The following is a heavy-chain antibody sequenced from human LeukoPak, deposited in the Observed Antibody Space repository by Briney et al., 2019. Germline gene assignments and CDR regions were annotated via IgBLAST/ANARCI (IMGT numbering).Heavy chain of an antibody. V-gene: IGHV4-30-2*01. CDR3: ASLGPYCGSTSCPFYYYYGMDV. Sequence: PSETLSLTCTVSGGSISSGGYYWSWIRQPPGKGLEWIGYIYHSGSTYYNPSLKSRVTISVDRSKNQFSLKLSSVTAADTAVYYCASLGPYCGSTSCPFYYYYGMDVWGQGTTVTVSS. J-gene: IGHJ6*02. CDR1: GGSISSGGYY. CDR2: IYHSGST. D-gene: IGHD2-2*01.